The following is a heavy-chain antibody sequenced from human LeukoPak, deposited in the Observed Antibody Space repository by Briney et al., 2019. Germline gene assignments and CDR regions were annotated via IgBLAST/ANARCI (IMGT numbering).Heavy chain of an antibody. J-gene: IGHJ5*02. D-gene: IGHD3-10*01. CDR2: IIPIFGTA. CDR1: GGTFSSYA. CDR3: ARDVSTMVRGVIIPWFDP. V-gene: IGHV1-69*01. Sequence: RGASVKVSCKASGGTFSSYAISWVRQAPGQGLEWMGGIIPIFGTANYAQKFQGGVTITADESTSTAYMELSSLRSEDTAVYYCARDVSTMVRGVIIPWFDPWGQGTLVTVSS.